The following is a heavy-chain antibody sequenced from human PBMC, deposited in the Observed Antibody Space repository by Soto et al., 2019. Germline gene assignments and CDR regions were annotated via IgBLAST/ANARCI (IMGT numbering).Heavy chain of an antibody. Sequence: EVQLVESGGGLVQPGGSLRLSCAASGFTFSSYSMNWVRQAPGKGLEWVSYISSSSSTIYYADSVKGRFTISRDNAKNSLYLQMNSLRAEDTAVYYCARDRSVSRFRDAFDIWGQGTMVTVSS. J-gene: IGHJ3*02. CDR1: GFTFSSYS. D-gene: IGHD3-3*01. V-gene: IGHV3-48*01. CDR3: ARDRSVSRFRDAFDI. CDR2: ISSSSSTI.